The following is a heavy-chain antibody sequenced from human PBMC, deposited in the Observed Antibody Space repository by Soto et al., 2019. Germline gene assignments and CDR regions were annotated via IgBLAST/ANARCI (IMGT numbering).Heavy chain of an antibody. D-gene: IGHD6-19*01. CDR3: ARDMGQWLVSSKYGMDV. Sequence: SETLSLTCAVYGGSFSGYYWSWIRQPPGKGLEWIGEINHSGSTNYNPSLKSRVTISVDTSKNQFSLKLSSVTAADTAVYYCARDMGQWLVSSKYGMDVWGQGTTVTVSS. J-gene: IGHJ6*02. V-gene: IGHV4-34*01. CDR1: GGSFSGYY. CDR2: INHSGST.